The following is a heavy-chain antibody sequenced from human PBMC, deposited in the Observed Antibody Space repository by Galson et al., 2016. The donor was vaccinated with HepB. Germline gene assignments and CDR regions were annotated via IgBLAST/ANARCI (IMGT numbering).Heavy chain of an antibody. D-gene: IGHD2-21*01. J-gene: IGHJ6*02. Sequence: SVKVSCKASGYTFTSYAMHWVRQAPGQRLEWMGWINAGNGNTKYSQNFQGRVTITRDTSASTAYMALSSLRDEDTAVYYCARDVVVIAISYYYYGMDVWGQGTTVTVSS. V-gene: IGHV1-3*01. CDR2: INAGNGNT. CDR3: ARDVVVIAISYYYYGMDV. CDR1: GYTFTSYA.